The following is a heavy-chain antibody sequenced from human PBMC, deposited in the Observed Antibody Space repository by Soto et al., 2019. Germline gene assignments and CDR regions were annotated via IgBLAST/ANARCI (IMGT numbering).Heavy chain of an antibody. CDR2: IYYSGRT. CDR3: AKELIGWRYFDY. V-gene: IGHV4-59*01. D-gene: IGHD6-19*01. CDR1: GGSISSYY. J-gene: IGHJ4*02. Sequence: PSETLSLTCTVSGGSISSYYWSWIRQPPGKGLEWMGHIYYSGRTTYNPSLKGRFTISRDNSKNTLYLQMNSLRAEDTAVYYCAKELIGWRYFDYWGQGTLVTVSS.